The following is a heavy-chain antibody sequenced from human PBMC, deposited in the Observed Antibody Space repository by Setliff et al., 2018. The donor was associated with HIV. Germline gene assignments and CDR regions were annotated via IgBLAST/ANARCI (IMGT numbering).Heavy chain of an antibody. Sequence: PSETLSLTCSVSGDSISSGSYFRGWIRQTPGKGLEWIGNIYYTGFAYYNPSLKSRVTISLDTSKTHFFLNLTSLTDADTAVYFCTREGRGDPAMATTRIDYWGQGKLVTVSS. CDR3: TREGRGDPAMATTRIDY. D-gene: IGHD1-1*01. CDR2: IYYTGFA. CDR1: GDSISSGSYF. V-gene: IGHV4-39*02. J-gene: IGHJ4*02.